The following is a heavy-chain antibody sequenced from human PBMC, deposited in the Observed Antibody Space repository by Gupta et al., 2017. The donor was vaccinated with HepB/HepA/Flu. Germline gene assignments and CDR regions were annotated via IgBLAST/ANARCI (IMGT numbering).Heavy chain of an antibody. Sequence: EVQLVESGGGLVQPGGSLRLSCASSGFTLGSYEMNWVRQAPGKGLEWLSYISFSGDAKHYADSVRGRFTISRDIAKNSLYLQMNSLRAEDTAIYYCARDKQWVDYDTFDIWGQGTMVTVSS. J-gene: IGHJ3*02. V-gene: IGHV3-48*03. D-gene: IGHD6-19*01. CDR3: ARDKQWVDYDTFDI. CDR1: GFTLGSYE. CDR2: ISFSGDAK.